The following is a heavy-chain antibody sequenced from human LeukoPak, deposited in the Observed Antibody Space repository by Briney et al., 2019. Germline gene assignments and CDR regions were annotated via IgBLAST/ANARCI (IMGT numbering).Heavy chain of an antibody. CDR2: ISGSGGST. CDR1: GGSISSYY. D-gene: IGHD5-12*01. J-gene: IGHJ4*02. V-gene: IGHV3-23*01. Sequence: ETLSLTCTVSGGSISSYYWSWVRQAPGKGLEWVSAISGSGGSTYYADSVKGRFTISRDNSKNTLYLQMNSLRAEDTAVYYCAKVGGGVIVATFPFDYWGQGTLVTVSS. CDR3: AKVGGGVIVATFPFDY.